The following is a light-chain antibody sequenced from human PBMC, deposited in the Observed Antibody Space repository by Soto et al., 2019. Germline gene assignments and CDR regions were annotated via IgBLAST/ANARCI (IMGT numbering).Light chain of an antibody. CDR2: SDY. CDR3: ATWDDSLNGWV. J-gene: IGLJ3*02. Sequence: QSVLTQPPSASGTPGQRVTISCSGSSPNIGSNTVNWYQHLPGTAPKLLIYSDYQRPSGVPDRFSGSKSGTSASLAISGLQSEDEADYYCATWDDSLNGWVFGGGTKLTVL. CDR1: SPNIGSNT. V-gene: IGLV1-44*01.